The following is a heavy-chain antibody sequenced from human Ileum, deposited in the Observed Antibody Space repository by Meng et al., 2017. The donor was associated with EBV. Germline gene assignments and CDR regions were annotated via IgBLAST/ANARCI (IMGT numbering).Heavy chain of an antibody. CDR3: ARTYYGSYGFDY. V-gene: IGHV1-18*01. CDR1: GYRFTAFG. CDR2: ITTYNGDT. D-gene: IGHD3-10*01. J-gene: IGHJ4*02. Sequence: QVQLLQSGAGVKTPGASVTVSCTASGYRFTAFGISWVRQAPGQGPEWMGWITTYNGDTKYAQKFQGRVTMTRETSTNTAYMELTSLRSDDTAVYYCARTYYGSYGFDYWGQGTLVTVSS.